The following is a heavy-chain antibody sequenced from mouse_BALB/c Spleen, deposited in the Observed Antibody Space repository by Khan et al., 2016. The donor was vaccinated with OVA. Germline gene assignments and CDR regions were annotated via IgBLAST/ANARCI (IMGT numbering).Heavy chain of an antibody. CDR1: GYSITSDYA. D-gene: IGHD2-14*01. Sequence: QLEESGPGLVKPSQSLSLTCTVTGYSITSDYAWNWIRQFPGNKLEWMGYISSTGGTSYNPSLKSRISITRATSKNQFFLQLKSVTTEDTATYYCARSLYYSYGYALDCWGRGTSVTVSS. CDR3: ARSLYYSYGYALDC. J-gene: IGHJ4*01. V-gene: IGHV3-2*02. CDR2: ISSTGGT.